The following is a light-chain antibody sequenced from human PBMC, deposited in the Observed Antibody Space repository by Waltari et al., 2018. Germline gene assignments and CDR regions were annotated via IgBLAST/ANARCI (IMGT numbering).Light chain of an antibody. CDR2: DAS. CDR3: QQRTNCPLT. V-gene: IGKV3-11*01. Sequence: EVVLTQSPATLSLSPGGRATISCRASQSVRYYLAWYQQKPGQAPRLLIYDASNRATGIPDRFSGSGSGTDFTLTISSLEPEDVAVYYCQQRTNCPLTFGGGTKVEI. CDR1: QSVRYY. J-gene: IGKJ4*02.